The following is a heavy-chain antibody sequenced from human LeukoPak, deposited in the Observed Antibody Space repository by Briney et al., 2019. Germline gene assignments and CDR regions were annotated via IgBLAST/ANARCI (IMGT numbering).Heavy chain of an antibody. CDR3: ARLVRSGWYPDY. J-gene: IGHJ4*02. CDR1: GGSISSYY. Sequence: SETLSLTCTVSGGSISSYYWSLIRQPPGKGLEWIGYIYYSGSTNYNPSLKSRVTISVDTSKNQFSLKLSSVTAADTAVYYCARLVRSGWYPDYWGQGTLVTVSS. V-gene: IGHV4-59*08. CDR2: IYYSGST. D-gene: IGHD6-19*01.